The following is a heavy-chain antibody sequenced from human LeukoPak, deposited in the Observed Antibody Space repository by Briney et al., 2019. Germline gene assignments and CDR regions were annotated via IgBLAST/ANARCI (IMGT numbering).Heavy chain of an antibody. D-gene: IGHD5-12*01. CDR2: INPNSGGT. CDR1: GYTFTGYY. Sequence: ASVKVSCKASGYTFTGYYMHWVRQAPGQGLEWMGWINPNSGGTNYAQKFQGRVTMTRDTSISTAYMELSRLRSDDTAVYYCARDPGPYSGYDLFDYWGQGTLVTVSS. V-gene: IGHV1-2*02. CDR3: ARDPGPYSGYDLFDY. J-gene: IGHJ4*02.